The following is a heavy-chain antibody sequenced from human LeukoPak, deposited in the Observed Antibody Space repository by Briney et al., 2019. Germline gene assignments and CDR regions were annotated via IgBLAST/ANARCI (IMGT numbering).Heavy chain of an antibody. CDR1: GGKFSRYA. V-gene: IGHV1-69*13. D-gene: IGHD2-8*02. J-gene: IGHJ4*02. CDR2: IVPIFGTA. CDR3: ARDAPAWSRDY. Sequence: SVKVSCKASGGKFSRYAINWVRQAPGQGLEWMGRIVPIFGTADYAQTFQDRVTITADESTSTAYMKLSSLRSEDTAVYYCARDAPAWSRDYWGQGTLVTVSS.